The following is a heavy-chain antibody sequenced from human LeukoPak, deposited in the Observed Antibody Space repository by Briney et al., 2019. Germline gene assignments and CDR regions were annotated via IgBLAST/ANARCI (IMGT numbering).Heavy chain of an antibody. Sequence: SETLSLTCAVSGGSISSGGYPWSWIRQPPGKGLEWIGYIYHSGSTYYNPSLKSRVTISVDRSKNQFSLKLSSVTAADTAVYYCARTWELRHPAFDIWGQGAMVTVSS. D-gene: IGHD1-26*01. CDR3: ARTWELRHPAFDI. J-gene: IGHJ3*02. CDR1: GGSISSGGYP. CDR2: IYHSGST. V-gene: IGHV4-30-2*01.